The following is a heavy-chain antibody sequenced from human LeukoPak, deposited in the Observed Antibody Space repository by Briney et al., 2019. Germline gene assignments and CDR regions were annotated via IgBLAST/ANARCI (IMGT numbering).Heavy chain of an antibody. J-gene: IGHJ4*02. CDR1: GDSISSYY. Sequence: PSETLSLTCTVSGDSISSYYWSWIRQPPGKGLEWMGYINYSGNTNYNPSLKSRVTISVDTSTTQSSLRLTSVTAADTAVYYCAREGRQDYVYFDCWGQGTLVTVSS. CDR3: AREGRQDYVYFDC. D-gene: IGHD4-17*01. CDR2: INYSGNT. V-gene: IGHV4-59*01.